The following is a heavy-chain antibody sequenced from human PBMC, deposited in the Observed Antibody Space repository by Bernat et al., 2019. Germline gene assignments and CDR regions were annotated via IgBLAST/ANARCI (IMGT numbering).Heavy chain of an antibody. J-gene: IGHJ6*03. CDR2: IYHSGST. CDR3: ARVSVGRVAATTDYYYMDV. V-gene: IGHV4-38-2*01. Sequence: QVQLQESGPGLVKPSETLSLTCAVSGYSISSGYYWGWIRQPPGKGLEWIGSIYHSGSTYYNPSLKSRVTISVATSKRQCSLKLRSVSAADAAVYYWARVSVGRVAATTDYYYMDVWGEGTTVTVPS. CDR1: GYSISSGYY. D-gene: IGHD2-15*01.